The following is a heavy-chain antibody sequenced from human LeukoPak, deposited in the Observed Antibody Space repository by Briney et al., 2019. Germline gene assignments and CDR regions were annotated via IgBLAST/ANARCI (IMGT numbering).Heavy chain of an antibody. D-gene: IGHD6-19*01. J-gene: IGHJ3*02. V-gene: IGHV3-48*03. CDR2: ISSSGSTI. Sequence: GGSLRLSCAASGFTFSSYEMNWVRQAPGKGLEWVSYISSSGSTIYYADSVKGRFTISRDNAKNSLYLQMNSLRAEDTAVYYCARARYSSGWYWSNDAFDIWGQGTMVTVSS. CDR3: ARARYSSGWYWSNDAFDI. CDR1: GFTFSSYE.